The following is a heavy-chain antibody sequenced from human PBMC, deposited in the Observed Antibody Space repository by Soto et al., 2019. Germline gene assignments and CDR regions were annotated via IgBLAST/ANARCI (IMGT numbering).Heavy chain of an antibody. CDR3: ATGGGRFNYGMDV. J-gene: IGHJ6*02. D-gene: IGHD3-10*01. CDR2: IYYSAYT. CDR1: GGSIRSFY. Sequence: TSETLSLTCTVSGGSIRSFYWSWIRQPPGKRLEWIGYIYYSAYTNYNPSLKSRVTISVDTSKNQLSLKLSSVTAADTAVYYCATGGGRFNYGMDVWGQGTTVTVSS. V-gene: IGHV4-59*01.